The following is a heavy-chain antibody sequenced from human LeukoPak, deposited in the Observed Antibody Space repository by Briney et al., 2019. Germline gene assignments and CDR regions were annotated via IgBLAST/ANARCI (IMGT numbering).Heavy chain of an antibody. J-gene: IGHJ4*02. D-gene: IGHD5-24*01. Sequence: GGSLRLSCAASGFNFSTYWMTWVRQAPGKGLEWVANIKQDGSEKYYVDSVRGRFTISRDNAKNSLYLQMSSLRDDDTAVYYCTRDRGWQQFDYWGQGTLVTVSS. CDR3: TRDRGWQQFDY. V-gene: IGHV3-7*01. CDR2: IKQDGSEK. CDR1: GFNFSTYW.